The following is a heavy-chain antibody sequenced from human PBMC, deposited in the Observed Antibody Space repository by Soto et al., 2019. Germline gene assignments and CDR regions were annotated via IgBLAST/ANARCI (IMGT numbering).Heavy chain of an antibody. CDR1: GFTFSTYA. CDR2: ISDSGGRT. V-gene: IGHV3-23*01. Sequence: GGSLILSCATSGFTFSTYAMSWVRQAPGKGLEWVSAISDSGGRTYYADSVQGRFTISRDNSKNTLFLQMSSLRAEDTAIYYCATRTYIGVLNGTADVEGWGQGTTVTVTS. CDR3: ATRTYIGVLNGTADVEG. J-gene: IGHJ3*01. D-gene: IGHD2-21*01.